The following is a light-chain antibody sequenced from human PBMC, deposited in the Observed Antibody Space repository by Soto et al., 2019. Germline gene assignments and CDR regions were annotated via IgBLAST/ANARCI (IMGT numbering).Light chain of an antibody. CDR2: VNT. J-gene: IGLJ1*01. CDR3: QSYDGSLSGYV. V-gene: IGLV1-40*01. Sequence: QSVLTQPPSVSGAPGQRVTISCTGSSSNIGAGYDVHWYQQLPGTAPKLLIYVNTNRPSGVPDRFSGSKSGTSASLAITGLQAEDEADYYCQSYDGSLSGYVFGTGTKVTV. CDR1: SSNIGAGYD.